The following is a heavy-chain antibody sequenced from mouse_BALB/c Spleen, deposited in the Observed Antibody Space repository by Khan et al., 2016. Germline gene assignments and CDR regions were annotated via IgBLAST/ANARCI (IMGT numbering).Heavy chain of an antibody. CDR2: INPSSGYT. Sequence: VQLQESGAELARPGASVKMSCKASGYTFTSYTMHWVTQRPGQGLDWIGYINPSSGYTKYNQKFKDKATLTADKSSSKAYMQMCSLTSEDAAVYYCARTHEKWGQGTTLTVSS. CDR3: ARTHEK. V-gene: IGHV1-4*01. J-gene: IGHJ2*01. CDR1: GYTFTSYT.